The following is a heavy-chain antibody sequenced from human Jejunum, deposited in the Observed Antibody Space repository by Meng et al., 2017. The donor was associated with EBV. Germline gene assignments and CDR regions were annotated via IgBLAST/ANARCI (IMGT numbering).Heavy chain of an antibody. J-gene: IGHJ4*02. V-gene: IGHV4-4*03. Sequence: RGSGPGIVRPPGTLSLPCAFSGDSIDSRNLWIWVRQSPEGGLEWIGKIYYSGSTNYNPSLKSRVTILVDRSENHFSLHLSSVTAADTAVYYCVRGGDYCLVYWGQGTLVTVSS. CDR1: GDSIDSRNL. CDR3: VRGGDYCLVY. D-gene: IGHD2-21*02. CDR2: IYYSGST.